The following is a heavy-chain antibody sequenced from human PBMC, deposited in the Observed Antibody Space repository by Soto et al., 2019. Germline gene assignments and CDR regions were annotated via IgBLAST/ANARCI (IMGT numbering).Heavy chain of an antibody. CDR3: AHIGRWVDTFGF. CDR1: EFSLSTSGVA. J-gene: IGHJ3*01. CDR2: IYWDDDK. V-gene: IGHV2-5*02. Sequence: QITLKESGPTLEKPTQTLTLTCTISEFSLSTSGVAVGWIRQPPGKALEWLAGIYWDDDKRYNPSLNTRLTITKDTSKNQVVLTMANMDPVDTATYYCAHIGRWVDTFGFWGQGTVVTVSS.